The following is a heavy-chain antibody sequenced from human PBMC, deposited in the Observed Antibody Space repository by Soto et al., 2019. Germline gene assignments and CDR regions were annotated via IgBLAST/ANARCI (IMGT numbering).Heavy chain of an antibody. Sequence: GGSLRLSCVTSGFTFSSYWMNWVRQAPGKGLEWVANINQDGNEDNLLDSVKGRFTISRDNAKNSLFLQMNSLRVDDTAVYYCARTGDGHHDFLDYWGQGALVTVSS. CDR3: ARTGDGHHDFLDY. V-gene: IGHV3-7*01. D-gene: IGHD1-1*01. CDR2: INQDGNED. CDR1: GFTFSSYW. J-gene: IGHJ4*02.